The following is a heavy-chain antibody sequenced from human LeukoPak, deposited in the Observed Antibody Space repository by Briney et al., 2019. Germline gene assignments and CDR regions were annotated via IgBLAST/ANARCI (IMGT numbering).Heavy chain of an antibody. D-gene: IGHD3-22*01. CDR2: IYYSGST. J-gene: IGHJ4*02. CDR1: GGSISSSSYY. Sequence: SETLSLTCTVSGGSISSSSYYWGWIRQPPGKGLEWIGSIYYSGSTYYNPSLKSRVTISVDTSKNQFSLKLSSVTAADTAVYYCARATDGMIVVAGEFDYWGQGTLVTVSS. V-gene: IGHV4-39*07. CDR3: ARATDGMIVVAGEFDY.